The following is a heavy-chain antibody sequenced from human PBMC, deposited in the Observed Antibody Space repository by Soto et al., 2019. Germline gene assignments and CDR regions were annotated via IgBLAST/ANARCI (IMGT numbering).Heavy chain of an antibody. CDR2: IYSGGST. J-gene: IGHJ4*02. CDR3: ARGAGLSGSYPGIPYFDY. D-gene: IGHD3-10*01. V-gene: IGHV3-53*04. Sequence: EVQLVESGGGLVQPGGSLRLSCAASGFTVSSNYMSWVRQAPGKGLEWVSVIYSGGSTYYADSVKGRFTISRHNSKNTLYLQMNSLRAEDTAVYYCARGAGLSGSYPGIPYFDYWGQGTLVTVSS. CDR1: GFTVSSNY.